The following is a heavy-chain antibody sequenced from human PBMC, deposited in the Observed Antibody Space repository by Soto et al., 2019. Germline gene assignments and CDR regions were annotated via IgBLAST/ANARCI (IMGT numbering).Heavy chain of an antibody. CDR2: ISSSSSYI. CDR1: GFTFSSYS. Sequence: EVQLVESGGGRVKPGGSLRLSCAASGFTFSSYSMNWVRQAPGKGLEWVSSISSSSSYIYYADSVKGRFTISRDNAKNSLYLQMNSLRAEDTAVYYCARGAHMAAAGTWFDYWGQGTLVTVSS. CDR3: ARGAHMAAAGTWFDY. V-gene: IGHV3-21*01. J-gene: IGHJ4*02. D-gene: IGHD6-13*01.